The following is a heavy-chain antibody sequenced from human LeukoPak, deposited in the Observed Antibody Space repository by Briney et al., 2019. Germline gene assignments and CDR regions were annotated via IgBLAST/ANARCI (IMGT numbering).Heavy chain of an antibody. V-gene: IGHV4-59*01. CDR2: ICYSGST. CDR3: ARDQIDSSGYYYSNWFDP. D-gene: IGHD3-22*01. CDR1: GGSISSYY. Sequence: KASETLSLTCTVSGGSISSYYWSWIRQPPGKGLEWIGYICYSGSTNYNPSLKSRVTISVDTSKNQFSLKLSSVTAADTAVYYCARDQIDSSGYYYSNWFDPWGQGTLVTVSS. J-gene: IGHJ5*02.